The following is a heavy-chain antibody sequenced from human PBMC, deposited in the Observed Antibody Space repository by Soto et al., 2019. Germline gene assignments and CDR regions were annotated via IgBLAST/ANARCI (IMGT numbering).Heavy chain of an antibody. CDR1: GFTFSSYG. CDR2: ISYDGSNK. J-gene: IGHJ6*03. CDR3: AKDAYSNYPPYYYYYMDV. D-gene: IGHD4-4*01. V-gene: IGHV3-30*18. Sequence: SLRLSCAASGFTFSSYGMHWVRQAPGKGLEWVAVISYDGSNKYYADSVKGRFTISRDNSKNTLYLQMNSLRAEDTAVYYCAKDAYSNYPPYYYYYMDVWGKGTTVTVSS.